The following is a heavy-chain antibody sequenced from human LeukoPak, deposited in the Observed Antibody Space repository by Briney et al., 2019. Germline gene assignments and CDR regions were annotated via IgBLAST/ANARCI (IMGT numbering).Heavy chain of an antibody. CDR3: ARRVPDSSGYSLDY. CDR2: IYPGDSDT. Sequence: GESLKISCKGSGYRFTSYWIGRVRQTPGKGLEWMGIIYPGDSDTRYSPSFQGQVTISADKSISTAYLQWSSLKASDTAMYYCARRVPDSSGYSLDYWGQGTLVTVSS. D-gene: IGHD3-22*01. J-gene: IGHJ4*02. CDR1: GYRFTSYW. V-gene: IGHV5-51*01.